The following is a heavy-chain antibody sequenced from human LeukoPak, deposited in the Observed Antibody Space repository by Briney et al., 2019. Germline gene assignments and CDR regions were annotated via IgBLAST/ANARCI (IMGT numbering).Heavy chain of an antibody. V-gene: IGHV3-7*01. CDR2: IKEDGSEK. CDR1: GFTFSRYW. Sequence: GGSLRLSCAASGFTFSRYWMNWVRQAPGKGLEWVASIKEDGSEKSYVDSVEGRFTISRDNAKNSLYLQMNSLRAEDTAVYYCVSCGTATCIIRFDHWGQGTLVTVSS. J-gene: IGHJ4*02. CDR3: VSCGTATCIIRFDH. D-gene: IGHD2-15*01.